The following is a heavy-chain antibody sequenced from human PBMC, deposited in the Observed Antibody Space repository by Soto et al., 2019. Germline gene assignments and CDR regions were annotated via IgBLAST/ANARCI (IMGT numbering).Heavy chain of an antibody. V-gene: IGHV4-30-2*01. D-gene: IGHD2-2*01. CDR3: ARDLRDIVLVSSSRWFDP. CDR1: GGSISSGFYS. Sequence: PSETLSLTCAVSGGSISSGFYSWSWIRQPPGKGLEWIGEIYHSGSTNYNPSLKSRVTISVDKSKNQFSLKLSSVTAADTAVYYCARDLRDIVLVSSSRWFDPWGQGTLVTVS. CDR2: IYHSGST. J-gene: IGHJ5*02.